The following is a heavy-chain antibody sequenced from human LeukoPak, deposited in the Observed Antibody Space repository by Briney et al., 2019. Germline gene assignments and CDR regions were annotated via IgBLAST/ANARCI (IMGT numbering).Heavy chain of an antibody. CDR3: AKHGSSDAFDI. V-gene: IGHV3-23*01. CDR2: ISGSDGTT. Sequence: GGSLRLSCAASGFTFSSYSMNWVRQAPGKGLEWVSIISGSDGTTYYADSVKGRFTISRDNSKNTLYLQMNSLRAEDTAVYYCAKHGSSDAFDIWGQGTMVTVSS. J-gene: IGHJ3*02. CDR1: GFTFSSYS.